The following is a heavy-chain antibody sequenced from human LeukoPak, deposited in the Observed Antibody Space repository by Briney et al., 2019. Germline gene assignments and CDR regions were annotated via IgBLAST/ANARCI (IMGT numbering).Heavy chain of an antibody. CDR3: ARSAPYCSGGSCYHY. CDR1: GGSISSYY. V-gene: IGHV4-59*01. J-gene: IGHJ4*02. D-gene: IGHD2-15*01. Sequence: SENLSLTCTVSGGSISSYYWSWIRQPPGKGLEWIGYIYYSGSTNYNPSLKSRVTISVDTSKNQFSLKLSSVTAADTAVYYCARSAPYCSGGSCYHYWGQGTLVTVSS. CDR2: IYYSGST.